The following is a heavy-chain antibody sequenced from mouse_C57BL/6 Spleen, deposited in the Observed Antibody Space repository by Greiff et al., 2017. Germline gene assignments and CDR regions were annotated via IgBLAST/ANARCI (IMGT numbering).Heavy chain of an antibody. CDR2: IYPGSGST. CDR3: ATSPYYSNYEAWFAY. V-gene: IGHV1-55*01. CDR1: GYTFTSYW. Sequence: QVQLKQPGAELVKPGASVKMSCKASGYTFTSYWITWVKQRPGQGLEWIGDIYPGSGSTNYNEKFKSKATLTVDTSSSTAYMQLSSLTSGDSAVYYCATSPYYSNYEAWFAYWGQGTLVTVSA. J-gene: IGHJ3*01. D-gene: IGHD2-5*01.